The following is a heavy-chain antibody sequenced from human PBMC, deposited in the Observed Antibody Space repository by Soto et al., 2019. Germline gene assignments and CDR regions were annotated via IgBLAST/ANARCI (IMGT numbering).Heavy chain of an antibody. CDR3: ARDLYDSSGYYDFDAFDI. CDR1: GGSISSSSYY. CDR2: IYYSGST. Sequence: PSETLSLTCTVSGGSISSSSYYWGWIRQPPGKGLEWIGSIYYSGSTYYNPSLKSRVTISVDTSKNQFSLKLSSVTAADTAVYYCARDLYDSSGYYDFDAFDIWGQGTMVTVSS. V-gene: IGHV4-39*07. D-gene: IGHD3-22*01. J-gene: IGHJ3*02.